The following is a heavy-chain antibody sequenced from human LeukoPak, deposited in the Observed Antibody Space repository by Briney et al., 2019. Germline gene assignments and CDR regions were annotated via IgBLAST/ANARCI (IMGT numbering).Heavy chain of an antibody. CDR2: ISGSGGST. D-gene: IGHD3-22*01. J-gene: IGHJ4*02. Sequence: PGGSLRLSCAASGFTFSIYAMSWVRQAPGKGLEWVSAISGSGGSTYYADSVKGRFTISRDNSKNTLYLQMNSLRAEDTAVYYCANVRIYPRGSGFDYWGQGTLVTVSS. V-gene: IGHV3-23*01. CDR3: ANVRIYPRGSGFDY. CDR1: GFTFSIYA.